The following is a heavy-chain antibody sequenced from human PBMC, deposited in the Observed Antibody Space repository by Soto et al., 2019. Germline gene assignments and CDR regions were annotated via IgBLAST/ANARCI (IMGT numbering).Heavy chain of an antibody. CDR1: VYTFTRYG. D-gene: IGHD3-9*01. Sequence: QVQLVQSGAEVKKPGASVKVSCKASVYTFTRYGISWVRQAPGQGLEWMGWISAYNDNTNYAQKLQVRVTMTTDTSTSTAYMELRSLRSDDTAVYYCARQGYYDLLTGLFHMDVWGQGTTVTVSS. CDR3: ARQGYYDLLTGLFHMDV. CDR2: ISAYNDNT. J-gene: IGHJ6*02. V-gene: IGHV1-18*01.